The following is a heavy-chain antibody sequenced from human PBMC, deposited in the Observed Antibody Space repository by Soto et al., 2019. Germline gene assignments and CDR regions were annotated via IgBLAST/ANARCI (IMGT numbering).Heavy chain of an antibody. J-gene: IGHJ3*02. V-gene: IGHV3-23*01. CDR2: ISGVGGST. D-gene: IGHD3-3*01. CDR3: AKVVARITIFGGGDAFDI. CDR1: GFTFSRYA. Sequence: EVQLLESGGGLVQPGGSLRLSCAASGFTFSRYAMSWVSQAPGTGLEWVLGISGVGGSTYYADSVKGRFTISRDNSKDTLYRQMNSLRAEDTAIYYCAKVVARITIFGGGDAFDIWGQGTMVTVFS.